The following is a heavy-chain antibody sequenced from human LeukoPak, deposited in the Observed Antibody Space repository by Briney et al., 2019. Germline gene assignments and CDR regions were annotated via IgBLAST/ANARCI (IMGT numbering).Heavy chain of an antibody. CDR3: AKELKMAVVGTVAFDI. Sequence: PGGSLRLSCAASGFTFTSYAMRWVRQAPGKGLEWVSEISASGGSTYYADSVKGRFTISRDNSKNTLYLQMNSLRAEDTAVYYCAKELKMAVVGTVAFDIWGQGTKVTV. D-gene: IGHD5-24*01. CDR1: GFTFTSYA. CDR2: ISASGGST. V-gene: IGHV3-23*01. J-gene: IGHJ3*02.